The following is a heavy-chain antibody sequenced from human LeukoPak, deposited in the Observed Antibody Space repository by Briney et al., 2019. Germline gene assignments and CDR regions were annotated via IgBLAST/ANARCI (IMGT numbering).Heavy chain of an antibody. Sequence: PSETLSLTWAVYGGSLSGYYWSWIRQPPGKGLEWIGEINHSGSTNYNPSLKSRVTISVDTSKNHFSLKLSSVTAADTAVYYCASRYSIYFDYWGQGTLVTVSS. CDR3: ASRYSIYFDY. CDR1: GGSLSGYY. CDR2: INHSGST. D-gene: IGHD4-11*01. J-gene: IGHJ4*02. V-gene: IGHV4-34*01.